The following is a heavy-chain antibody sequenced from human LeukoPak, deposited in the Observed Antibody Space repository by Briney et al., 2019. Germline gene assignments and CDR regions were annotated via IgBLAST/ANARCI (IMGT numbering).Heavy chain of an antibody. D-gene: IGHD5-18*01. Sequence: GGSLRLSCAASGISFSNYSMNWVRQAPGKGLEWVSLISSSSRFIYYGDSVKGRFTISRDNAKKSLYLQMNSLRPEDTALYYCAKASGYSFGHFDYWGQGTLVTVSS. CDR3: AKASGYSFGHFDY. V-gene: IGHV3-21*04. CDR1: GISFSNYS. J-gene: IGHJ4*02. CDR2: ISSSSRFI.